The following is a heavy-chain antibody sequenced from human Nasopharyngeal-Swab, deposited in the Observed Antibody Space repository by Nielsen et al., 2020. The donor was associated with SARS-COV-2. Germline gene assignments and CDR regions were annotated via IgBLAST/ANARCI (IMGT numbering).Heavy chain of an antibody. CDR1: GDSVSSHSAG. V-gene: IGHV6-1*01. J-gene: IGHJ4*02. CDR2: TLYRSKWYN. D-gene: IGHD3-3*01. CDR3: ARGRDFSFDS. Sequence: SQTLSLTYAISGDSVSSHSAGWNWIRQSPSRGLEWLGGTLYRSKWYNDYAESVKSRIAVNPDTSKNQFSLQLNSVTPEDTAVYYCARGRDFSFDSWGQGTLVTASS.